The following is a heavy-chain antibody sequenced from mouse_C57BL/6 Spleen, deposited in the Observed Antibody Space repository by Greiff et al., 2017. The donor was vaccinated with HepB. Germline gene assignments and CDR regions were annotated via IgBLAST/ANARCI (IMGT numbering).Heavy chain of an antibody. J-gene: IGHJ3*01. V-gene: IGHV1-61*01. CDR1: GYTFTSYW. CDR2: IYPSDSET. CDR3: AGGYDLWFAY. Sequence: VQLQQPGAELVRPGSSVKLSCKASGYTFTSYWMDWVKQRPGQGLEWIGNIYPSDSETHYNQKFKDKATLTVDKSSSTAYMQLSSLTSEDSAVYYCAGGYDLWFAYCGQGTLVTVSA. D-gene: IGHD2-3*01.